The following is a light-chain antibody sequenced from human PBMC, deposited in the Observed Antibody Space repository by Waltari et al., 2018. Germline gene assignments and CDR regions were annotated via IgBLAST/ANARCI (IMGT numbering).Light chain of an antibody. J-gene: IGLJ1*01. Sequence: SYVVTQPPSVSVAPGETATITCGGDNIGTYSVHWAQKKAGQAPVLVIFYDRDRPSVIPDRFSGSNSGNTATLTISRVEAGDEARYYCHVWHPHVDPGVFGTGTEVTVL. CDR3: HVWHPHVDPGV. CDR1: NIGTYS. V-gene: IGLV3-21*04. CDR2: YDR.